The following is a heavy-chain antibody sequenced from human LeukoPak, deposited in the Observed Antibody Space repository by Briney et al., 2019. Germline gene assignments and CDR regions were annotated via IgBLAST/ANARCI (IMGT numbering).Heavy chain of an antibody. V-gene: IGHV3-7*03. CDR1: GFTFSSYG. Sequence: GGSLRLSCAASGFTFSSYGMHWVRQAPGKGLGWVASLNLDGSDNCYVDSVKGRFTISRDNAKNSLYLQMDSLRVEDTAVYYCAKGKRYPDYWGQGTLVTVSS. CDR3: AKGKRYPDY. J-gene: IGHJ4*02. CDR2: LNLDGSDN. D-gene: IGHD1-1*01.